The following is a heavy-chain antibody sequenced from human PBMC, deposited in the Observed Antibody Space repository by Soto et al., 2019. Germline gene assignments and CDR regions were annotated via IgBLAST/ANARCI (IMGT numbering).Heavy chain of an antibody. CDR1: GGSISSSSYY. J-gene: IGHJ5*02. V-gene: IGHV4-39*01. CDR3: ARNKPSCFDP. Sequence: QLQLQESGPGLVKPSETLSLTCTVSGGSISSSSYYWGWIRQPPGKGLEWIGSIYYSGSTYCNPSLKSRVTISVDTSKNQFALKLSSVTAADTAVYCCARNKPSCFDPRGQGTLVTVSS. CDR2: IYYSGST.